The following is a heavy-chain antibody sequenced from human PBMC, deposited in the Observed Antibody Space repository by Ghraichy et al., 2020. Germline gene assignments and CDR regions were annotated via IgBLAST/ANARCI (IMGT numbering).Heavy chain of an antibody. J-gene: IGHJ6*02. D-gene: IGHD4-17*01. CDR3: AAHPAGDYDILDYGMDV. CDR1: GGSFSGYY. V-gene: IGHV4-34*01. CDR2: INHSGST. Sequence: SETLSLTCAVYGGSFSGYYWSWIRQPPGKGLEWIGEINHSGSTNYNPSLKSRVTISVDTSKNQFSLKLSSVTAADTAVYYCAAHPAGDYDILDYGMDVWGQGTTVTVSS.